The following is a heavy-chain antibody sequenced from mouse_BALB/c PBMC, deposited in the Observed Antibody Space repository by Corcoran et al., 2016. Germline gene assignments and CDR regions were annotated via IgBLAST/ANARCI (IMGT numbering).Heavy chain of an antibody. D-gene: IGHD2-1*01. V-gene: IGHV1-15*01. CDR3: TNYYGNSQAWFAY. J-gene: IGHJ3*01. CDR2: IHPGSGGT. Sequence: QVQLPQSLAELVRPGDSVKLSCKALGYTFTDTDMHWVKQTPVHGLECIGAIHPGSGGTAYNQKFKGKATLSADKSSSTAYMELSSLTSEDSAVYYCTNYYGNSQAWFAYWGQGALVTVSA. CDR1: GYTFTDTD.